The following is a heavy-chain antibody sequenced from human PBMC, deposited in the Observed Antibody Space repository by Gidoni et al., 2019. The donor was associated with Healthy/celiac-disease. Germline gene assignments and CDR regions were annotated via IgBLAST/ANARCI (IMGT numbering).Heavy chain of an antibody. CDR1: GGSISRSSYY. CDR2: IYYSGGT. Sequence: QLQLQESGPGLVNPSETLSLTCTVPGGSISRSSYYWGWIRQPPGKGLEWIGSIYYSGGTYYNPSLKSRVTISVDTSKNQFSLKLSSVTAADTAVYYCARVSEGSDSSSWYTNFDYWGQGTLVTVSS. J-gene: IGHJ4*02. V-gene: IGHV4-39*07. CDR3: ARVSEGSDSSSWYTNFDY. D-gene: IGHD6-13*01.